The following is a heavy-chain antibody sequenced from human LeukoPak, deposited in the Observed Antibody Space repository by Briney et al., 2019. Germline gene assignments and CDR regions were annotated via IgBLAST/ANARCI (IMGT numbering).Heavy chain of an antibody. V-gene: IGHV3-9*01. CDR1: GFTFNGFA. D-gene: IGHD4-17*01. CDR3: VKDGGDYGDYSYYFDY. CDR2: ISWNSGRI. J-gene: IGHJ4*02. Sequence: GGSLRLSCAASGFTFNGFAMHWVRLTPGKGLEWVSGISWNSGRIGYADSVKGRFTISRDNAESSLYLQMNSLRTEDTALYYCVKDGGDYGDYSYYFDYWGQGTLVTVSS.